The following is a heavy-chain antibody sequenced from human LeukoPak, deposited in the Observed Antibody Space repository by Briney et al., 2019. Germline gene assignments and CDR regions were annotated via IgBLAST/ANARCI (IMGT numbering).Heavy chain of an antibody. J-gene: IGHJ4*02. CDR1: GFTFSSYA. D-gene: IGHD2-2*01. V-gene: IGHV3-23*01. Sequence: PGVSLRLSCAASGFTFSSYAMSWVRQAPGKGLEWVSAISGSGGSTYYADCVKGRFTISRDNSKNTLYLQMNSLRAEDTAVYYCAKAQRGYCSSTSCYQFDYWGEGTLVTVSS. CDR2: ISGSGGST. CDR3: AKAQRGYCSSTSCYQFDY.